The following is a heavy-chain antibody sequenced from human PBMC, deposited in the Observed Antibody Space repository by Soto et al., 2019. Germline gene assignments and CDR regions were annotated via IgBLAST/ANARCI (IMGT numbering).Heavy chain of an antibody. CDR2: IYPGDSDT. D-gene: IGHD3-9*01. CDR1: GYSFTSYW. V-gene: IGHV5-51*01. J-gene: IGHJ6*02. Sequence: GESLKISCKGSGYSFTSYWIGWVRQMPGKGLECMGIIYPGDSDTRYSPSFQGQVTISADKSISTAYLQWSSLKASDTAMYYCAKGGYFASYYYYGMDVWGQGTTVTVSS. CDR3: AKGGYFASYYYYGMDV.